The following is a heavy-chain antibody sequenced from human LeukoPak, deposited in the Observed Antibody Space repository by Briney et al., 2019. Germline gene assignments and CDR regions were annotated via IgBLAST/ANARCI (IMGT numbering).Heavy chain of an antibody. CDR1: GGSVSSYY. D-gene: IGHD3-3*01. V-gene: IGHV4-59*08. Sequence: SETLSLTCTVSGGSVSSYYWSWIRQPPGKGLEWIGYIYYSGSTNYNPSLKSRVTISVDTSKNQFSLKLSSVTAADTAVYYCARHRITIFGVVIPYLDYWGQGTLVTVPS. CDR2: IYYSGST. CDR3: ARHRITIFGVVIPYLDY. J-gene: IGHJ4*02.